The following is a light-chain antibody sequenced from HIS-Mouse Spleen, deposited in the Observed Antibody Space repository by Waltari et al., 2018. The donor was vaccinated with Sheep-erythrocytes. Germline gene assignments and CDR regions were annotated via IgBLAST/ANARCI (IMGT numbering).Light chain of an antibody. Sequence: QSALTQPASVSGSPGQSITISCTGTSSDVGSYNLVSWYQQHPGKAPKPMIYEGSKRPSGVSNRVSGSKSCNTASLTISGLQAEDEADYYCCSDAGSSTPWVFGGGTKLTVL. V-gene: IGLV2-23*01. CDR2: EGS. J-gene: IGLJ3*02. CDR3: CSDAGSSTPWV. CDR1: SSDVGSYNL.